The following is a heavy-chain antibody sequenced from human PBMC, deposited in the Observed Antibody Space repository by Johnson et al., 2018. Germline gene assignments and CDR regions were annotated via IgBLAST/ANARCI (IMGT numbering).Heavy chain of an antibody. CDR1: GFNFNDYA. CDR3: AKDVSQRFLLRELKYFHH. D-gene: IGHD3-3*01. V-gene: IGHV3-23*01. Sequence: VQLQESGGGLVQPGGSLRLSCVASGFNFNDYAMSWVRQAPGKGLEWVSAISGTGITTFYADSGRGRFPISRDNSKNMLFLEMNSLRAEDTAVYYCAKDVSQRFLLRELKYFHHWGQGTLVTVSS. CDR2: ISGTGITT. J-gene: IGHJ1*01.